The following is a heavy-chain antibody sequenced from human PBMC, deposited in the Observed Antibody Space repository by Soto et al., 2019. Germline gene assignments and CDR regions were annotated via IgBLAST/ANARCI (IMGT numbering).Heavy chain of an antibody. D-gene: IGHD5-18*01. CDR3: ARLDTAMVYFDY. CDR1: GYTFTSYG. Sequence: QVQLVQSGAEVKKPGASVKVSCKASGYTFTSYGISWVRQAPGQGLEWMGWISAYNGNTNYAQKLQGRVTMTKDTSKSTAYIELRSLRSDDTAVYSCARLDTAMVYFDYWGQGTLVTVSS. J-gene: IGHJ4*02. CDR2: ISAYNGNT. V-gene: IGHV1-18*01.